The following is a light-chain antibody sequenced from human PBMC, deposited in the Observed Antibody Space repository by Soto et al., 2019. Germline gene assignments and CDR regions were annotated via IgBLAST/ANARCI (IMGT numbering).Light chain of an antibody. V-gene: IGKV1-39*01. CDR1: QGVGSH. CDR3: QQNYRAPLN. Sequence: DIQMTQSPSSVSALIGDRVTITCRASQGVGSHVNWYQQKPGKAPNLLIHGASNLQSGVPSTFSGRGSVTDFTLTISSLQPEDFATYYCQQNYRAPLNFGGGTKVEIK. CDR2: GAS. J-gene: IGKJ4*01.